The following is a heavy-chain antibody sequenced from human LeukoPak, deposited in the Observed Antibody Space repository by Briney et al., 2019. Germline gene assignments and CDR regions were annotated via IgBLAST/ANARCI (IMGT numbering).Heavy chain of an antibody. V-gene: IGHV4-34*01. CDR1: GGSFSGYY. D-gene: IGHD3-3*01. CDR2: INHSGST. CDR3: ARGNNGVGYYYYMDV. J-gene: IGHJ6*03. Sequence: SETLSLTCALYGGSFSGYYWSWIRQPPGKGLEWIGEINHSGSTNYNPSLKSRVTISVDTSKNQFSLKLSSVTAADTAVYYCARGNNGVGYYYYMDVWGKGTTVTVSS.